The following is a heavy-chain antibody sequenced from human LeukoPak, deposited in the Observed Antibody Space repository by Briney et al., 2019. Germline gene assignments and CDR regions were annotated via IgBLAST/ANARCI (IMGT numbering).Heavy chain of an antibody. Sequence: SETLSLTCTVSGGSISSGGYYWSWIRQPPGKGLEWIGSIYYSGSTYYNPSLKSRVTISVDTSKNQFSLKLSSVTAADTAVYYCARGVDYYYYYYGMDVWGQGTTVTVSS. D-gene: IGHD2-21*02. CDR2: IYYSGST. CDR3: ARGVDYYYYYYGMDV. CDR1: GGSISSGGYY. J-gene: IGHJ6*02. V-gene: IGHV4-39*07.